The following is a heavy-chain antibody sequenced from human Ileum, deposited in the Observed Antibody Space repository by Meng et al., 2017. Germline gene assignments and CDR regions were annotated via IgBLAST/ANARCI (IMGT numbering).Heavy chain of an antibody. J-gene: IGHJ2*01. Sequence: HVQLQQWGAGLLKPSETLSLTCAAYGGSFSGYYWTWIRQPPGKGLEWIGEIHHSGSTNYNPSLKSRVTMSIDTSKIQFSLELSSVTAADAAVYYCARYGGSGSYWHFDPWGRGTLVTVSS. CDR2: IHHSGST. V-gene: IGHV4-34*01. CDR1: GGSFSGYY. CDR3: ARYGGSGSYWHFDP. D-gene: IGHD3-10*01.